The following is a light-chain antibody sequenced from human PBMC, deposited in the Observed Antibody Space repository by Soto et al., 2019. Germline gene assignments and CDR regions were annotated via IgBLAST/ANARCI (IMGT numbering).Light chain of an antibody. Sequence: QSVLTQPPSASGSPGQSVTISCTGTKNDIGLYDFVSWYQHHPGKAPRLIIYEVVQRPSGVPDRFSGSKSGNTASLTVSGLQAADEADYYCCSYAGTYSYVFGTGTKVTVL. CDR2: EVV. J-gene: IGLJ1*01. CDR3: CSYAGTYSYV. CDR1: KNDIGLYDF. V-gene: IGLV2-8*01.